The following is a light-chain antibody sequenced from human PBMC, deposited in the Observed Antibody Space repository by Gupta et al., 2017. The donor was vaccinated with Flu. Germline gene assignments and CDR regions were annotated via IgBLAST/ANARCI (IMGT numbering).Light chain of an antibody. CDR2: EVT. Sequence: QSALTQPASVSGSPGQSITISCTGTSNDVGGYNYVSWYQQYAGKAPKLIMYEVTNRPSGVSNRVSGSKSGNTASLTISELQAEDEGDYYCSSSTASGAPVLFGGGTKLTVL. CDR3: SSSTASGAPVL. CDR1: SNDVGGYNY. V-gene: IGLV2-14*01. J-gene: IGLJ3*02.